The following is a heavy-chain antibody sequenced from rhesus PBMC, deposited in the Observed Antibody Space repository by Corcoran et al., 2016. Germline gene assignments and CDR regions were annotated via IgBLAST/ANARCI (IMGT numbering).Heavy chain of an antibody. CDR3: GRDWDGSGSVFDY. CDR2: IHGSGTNT. D-gene: IGHD6-13*01. V-gene: IGHV4S10*01. J-gene: IGHJ4*01. Sequence: QVQLQESGPGVVKPSETLSFTCAVSGGSISDNYRWNWIRHPPGKGLEWIGYIHGSGTNTNYNPSLKGRVNISKDTSKNQFALKVTSVTAADTAGYYWGRDWDGSGSVFDYWGQGVLVTVSS. CDR1: GGSISDNYR.